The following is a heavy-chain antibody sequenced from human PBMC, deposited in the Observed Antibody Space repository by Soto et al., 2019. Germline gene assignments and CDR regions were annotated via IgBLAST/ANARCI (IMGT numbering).Heavy chain of an antibody. CDR2: IYSTGSP. CDR1: GFTVGHNY. J-gene: IGHJ4*02. Sequence: GGSLRLSCAASGFTVGHNYMSWVRQAPGKGLEWVSLIYSTGSPFYADSVKDRFIISRDSSKNTLYLQMNSLRVEDTAVYYCAGHSHKDYWGQGALVTVSS. V-gene: IGHV3-66*04. CDR3: AGHSHKDY.